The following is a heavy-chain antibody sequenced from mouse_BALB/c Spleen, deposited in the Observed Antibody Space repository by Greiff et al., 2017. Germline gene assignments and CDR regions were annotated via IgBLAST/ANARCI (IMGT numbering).Heavy chain of an antibody. CDR1: GYSFTDYI. Sequence: EVQLQQTGPELVKPGASVKISCKASGYSFTDYIMLWVKQSHGKSLEWIGNINPYYGSTSYNLKFKGKATLTVDKSSSTAYMQLNSLTSEDSAVYYCASLYGYGGAYWGQGTLVTVSA. J-gene: IGHJ3*01. CDR3: ASLYGYGGAY. V-gene: IGHV1-39*01. CDR2: INPYYGST. D-gene: IGHD2-2*01.